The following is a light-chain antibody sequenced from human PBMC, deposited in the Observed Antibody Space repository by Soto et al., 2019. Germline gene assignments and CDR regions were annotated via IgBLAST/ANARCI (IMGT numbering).Light chain of an antibody. V-gene: IGKV3-15*01. Sequence: EIVLTQSPATLSVSPGGRATLSCRASQSISDTLAWYQQKPGQAPRLLIYGASTRAPGFPARFSGSGFGTDFTLAISSLEPEDFAVYYCQQRHNWITFGQGTRLEIK. CDR3: QQRHNWIT. CDR1: QSISDT. J-gene: IGKJ5*01. CDR2: GAS.